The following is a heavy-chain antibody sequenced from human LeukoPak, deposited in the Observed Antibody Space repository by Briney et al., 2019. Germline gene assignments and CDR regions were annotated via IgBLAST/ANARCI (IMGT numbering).Heavy chain of an antibody. D-gene: IGHD5-24*01. V-gene: IGHV4-39*01. CDR2: IYYSGST. CDR1: GGSLNSSSYY. J-gene: IGHJ3*02. Sequence: SETRSLTCTVSGGSLNSSSYYWGWIRQPPGKGLEWIGSIYYSGSTYYNPSLKSRVTISVDTSKNQFSLKLSSVTAADTAVYYCARYGMATIWENAFDIWGQGTMVTVSS. CDR3: ARYGMATIWENAFDI.